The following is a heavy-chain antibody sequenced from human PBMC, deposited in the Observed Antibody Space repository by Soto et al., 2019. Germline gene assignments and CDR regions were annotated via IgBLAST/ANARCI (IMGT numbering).Heavy chain of an antibody. D-gene: IGHD3-10*01. V-gene: IGHV3-74*01. J-gene: IGHJ4*02. CDR1: GFIFNNYW. CDR3: ARSVGIDH. CDR2: IQSDGSSI. Sequence: EVQMAESGGGLVQPGGSLRLSRATSGFIFNNYWMHWVRQVPGKGLMWVSRIQSDGSSIDYADSVKGRFTISRDNAKNTVYLEMNSLRVEETAVYYCARSVGIDHWGQGTLVTVSS.